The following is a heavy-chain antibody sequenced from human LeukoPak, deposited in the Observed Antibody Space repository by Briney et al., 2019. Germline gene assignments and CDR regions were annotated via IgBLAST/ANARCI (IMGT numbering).Heavy chain of an antibody. CDR1: GFTFSSYA. V-gene: IGHV3-23*01. J-gene: IGHJ4*02. CDR2: ISGSGDRI. D-gene: IGHD1-26*01. CDR3: AKDTARGSGSYSYFDY. Sequence: TGGSLRLSCAASGFTFSSYAMSWVRQAPGKGLKWVSGISGSGDRIYYADSVKGRFTISRDNSKNTLYLQMNSLRAEDTAVYFCAKDTARGSGSYSYFDYWGQGTLVTVSS.